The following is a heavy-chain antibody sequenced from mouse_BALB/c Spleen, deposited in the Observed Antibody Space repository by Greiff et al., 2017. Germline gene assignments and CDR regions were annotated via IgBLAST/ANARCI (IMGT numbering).Heavy chain of an antibody. CDR1: GYSFTGYY. D-gene: IGHD1-1*01. CDR3: ARYGYYGGSAYAMDY. J-gene: IGHJ4*01. CDR2: INPYNGAT. Sequence: EVKLMEPGPELVKPGASVKISCKASGYSFTGYYMHWVKQSHVKSLEWIGRINPYNGATSYNQNFKDKASLTVDKSSSTAYMELHSLTSEDSAVYYSARYGYYGGSAYAMDYWGQGTSVTVSS. V-gene: IGHV1-31*01.